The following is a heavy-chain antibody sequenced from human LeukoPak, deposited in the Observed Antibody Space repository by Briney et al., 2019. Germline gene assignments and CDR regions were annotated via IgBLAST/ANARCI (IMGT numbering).Heavy chain of an antibody. CDR3: AREGWPGSYNLPAPFDY. J-gene: IGHJ4*02. Sequence: SETLSLTCTVSGGSISSDNYSWSWIRQPAGKGLEWIGRIYTSGSTNYNPSLKSRVTMSVDTSKNQFSLKLSSVTAADTAVYYCAREGWPGSYNLPAPFDYWGQGTLVTVSS. D-gene: IGHD3-10*01. CDR1: GGSISSDNYS. CDR2: IYTSGST. V-gene: IGHV4-61*02.